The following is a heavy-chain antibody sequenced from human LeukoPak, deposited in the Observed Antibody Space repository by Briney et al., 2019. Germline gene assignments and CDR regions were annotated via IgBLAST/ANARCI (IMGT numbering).Heavy chain of an antibody. Sequence: GGSLGLSCAASGFTFSSYWMHWVRQAPGKGLVWVSRIHTDASTTSYADSVKGRFTISRDNAKNTLYLQMNSLRAEDTAVYYCARDGSLPDYWGQGTLVTVSS. V-gene: IGHV3-74*01. CDR3: ARDGSLPDY. J-gene: IGHJ4*02. CDR1: GFTFSSYW. CDR2: IHTDASTT.